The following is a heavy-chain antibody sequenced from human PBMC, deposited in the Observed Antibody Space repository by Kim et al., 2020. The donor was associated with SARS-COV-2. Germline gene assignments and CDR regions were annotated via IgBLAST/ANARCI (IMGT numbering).Heavy chain of an antibody. D-gene: IGHD2-15*01. V-gene: IGHV4-34*01. CDR3: ARSPRYCSSGSCYFDY. J-gene: IGHJ4*02. Sequence: PSRKDRFTRSVDTSKNQFSLKLSSVTAADTAFYYCARSPRYCSSGSCYFDYWGQGTLVTVSS.